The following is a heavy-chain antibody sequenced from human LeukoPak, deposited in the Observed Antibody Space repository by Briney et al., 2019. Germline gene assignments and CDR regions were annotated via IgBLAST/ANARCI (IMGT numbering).Heavy chain of an antibody. CDR2: IIPILGIA. J-gene: IGHJ5*02. Sequence: ASVKVSCKASGGTFSSYAISWVRQAPGQGLEWMGRIIPILGIANYAQKFQGRVTITADKSTSTAYMELSSLRSEDTAVYYCARSPVVGKQQLVRNNWFDPWGQGTLVTVSS. D-gene: IGHD6-13*01. V-gene: IGHV1-69*04. CDR1: GGTFSSYA. CDR3: ARSPVVGKQQLVRNNWFDP.